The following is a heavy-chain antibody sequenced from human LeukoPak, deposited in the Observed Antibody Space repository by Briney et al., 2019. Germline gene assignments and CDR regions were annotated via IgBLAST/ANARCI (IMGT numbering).Heavy chain of an antibody. Sequence: TGGSLRLSCAASGFTFTSYNMNWVRQAPGKGLEWVSSISSRSSFIYYADSVKGRFTISRDNAKHSLYLQMSSLRAEDTAVYYCARNDYGDWFDPWGQGTLVTVSS. CDR1: GFTFTSYN. CDR3: ARNDYGDWFDP. V-gene: IGHV3-21*06. J-gene: IGHJ5*02. CDR2: ISSRSSFI. D-gene: IGHD4-17*01.